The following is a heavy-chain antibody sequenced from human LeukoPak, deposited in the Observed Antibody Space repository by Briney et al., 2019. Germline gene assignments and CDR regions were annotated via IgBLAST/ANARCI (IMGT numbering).Heavy chain of an antibody. CDR3: AIAVAGNAFDI. J-gene: IGHJ3*02. CDR2: ISAYNGNT. D-gene: IGHD6-19*01. V-gene: IGHV1-18*01. Sequence: ASVKVSCKASGYTFTSYGISWVRQAPGQGLEWMGWISAYNGNTNYAQKFQGRVTMTRDTSISTAYMELSRLRSDDTAVYYCAIAVAGNAFDIWGQGTMVTVSS. CDR1: GYTFTSYG.